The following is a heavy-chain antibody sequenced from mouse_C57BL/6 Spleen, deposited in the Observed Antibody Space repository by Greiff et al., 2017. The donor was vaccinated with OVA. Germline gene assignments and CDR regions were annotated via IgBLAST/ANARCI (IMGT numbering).Heavy chain of an antibody. J-gene: IGHJ3*01. CDR3: AKGITTVVEENY. CDR1: GYTFTSYW. Sequence: VQLQQPGAELVRPGTSVKLSCKASGYTFTSYWMHWVKQRPGQGLEWIGVIDPSDSYTNYNQKFKGKATLTADTSSSTAYMQLSSLTSEDSAVYYCAKGITTVVEENYWGQGTLVTVSA. V-gene: IGHV1-59*01. D-gene: IGHD1-1*01. CDR2: IDPSDSYT.